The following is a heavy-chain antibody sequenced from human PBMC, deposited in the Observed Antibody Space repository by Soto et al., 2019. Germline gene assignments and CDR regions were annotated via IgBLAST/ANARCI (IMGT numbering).Heavy chain of an antibody. CDR3: ARGTTNDSSGYYYVGFDP. D-gene: IGHD3-22*01. CDR2: IYYSGST. CDR1: GGSVSSGSYY. J-gene: IGHJ5*02. V-gene: IGHV4-61*01. Sequence: SETLSLTCTVSGGSVSSGSYYWSWIRQPPGKGLEWIGYIYYSGSTNYNPSLKSRVTISVDTSRNQFSLKLSSVTAADTAVYYCARGTTNDSSGYYYVGFDPWGQGTLVTVSS.